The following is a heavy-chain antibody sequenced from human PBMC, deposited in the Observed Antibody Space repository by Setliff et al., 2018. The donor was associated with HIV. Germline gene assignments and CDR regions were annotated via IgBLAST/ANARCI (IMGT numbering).Heavy chain of an antibody. D-gene: IGHD6-13*01. CDR3: ARDIQAAGTGWFDP. CDR2: IYTSGST. Sequence: SETLSLTCTVSGGSISSGSYYWSWIRQPAGKGLEWIGHIYTSGSTNYNPSLKSRLTISVDRSKNQFSLKLRSVTAADTAVYYCARDIQAAGTGWFDPWGQGTLVTVSS. CDR1: GGSISSGSYY. V-gene: IGHV4-61*09. J-gene: IGHJ5*02.